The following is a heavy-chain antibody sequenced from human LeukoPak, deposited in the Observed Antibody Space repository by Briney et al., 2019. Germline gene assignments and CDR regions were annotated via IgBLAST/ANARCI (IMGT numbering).Heavy chain of an antibody. CDR2: ISSSGSTI. CDR3: ARDQYYDSSGYLGY. Sequence: GGSLRLSCAASGFTFSDYYMSWLRQAPGKGLEWVSYISSSGSTIYYADSVKGRFTISRDNAKNSLYLQMNSLRAEDTAVYYCARDQYYDSSGYLGYWGQGTLVTVSS. V-gene: IGHV3-11*01. J-gene: IGHJ4*02. CDR1: GFTFSDYY. D-gene: IGHD3-22*01.